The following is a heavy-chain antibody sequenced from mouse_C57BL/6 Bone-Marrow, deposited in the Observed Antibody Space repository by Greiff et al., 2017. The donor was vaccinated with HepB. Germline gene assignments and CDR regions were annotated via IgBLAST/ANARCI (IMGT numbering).Heavy chain of an antibody. D-gene: IGHD1-1*01. CDR2: IYPGDGDT. V-gene: IGHV1-82*01. Sequence: QVQLKESGPELVKPGASVKISCKASGYAFSSSWMNWVKQRPGKGLEWIGRIYPGDGDTNYNGKFKGKATLTADKSSSTAYMQLSSLTSEDSAVYFCANYYGSNRFDYWGQGTTLTVSS. CDR1: GYAFSSSW. J-gene: IGHJ2*01. CDR3: ANYYGSNRFDY.